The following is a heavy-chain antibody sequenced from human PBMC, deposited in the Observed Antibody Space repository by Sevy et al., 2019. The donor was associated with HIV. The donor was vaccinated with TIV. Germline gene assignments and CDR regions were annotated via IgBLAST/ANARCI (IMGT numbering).Heavy chain of an antibody. Sequence: GGSLRLSCAASGFTFSSYSMNWVRQAPEKGLEWISFVSGNSGAINYADSLKGRFTISRDNAKNPLYLQMNSLRVDDTAVYYCARDMGGSHTPLDYWGQGTLVTVSS. D-gene: IGHD1-26*01. CDR1: GFTFSSYS. CDR3: ARDMGGSHTPLDY. J-gene: IGHJ4*02. CDR2: VSGNSGAI. V-gene: IGHV3-48*01.